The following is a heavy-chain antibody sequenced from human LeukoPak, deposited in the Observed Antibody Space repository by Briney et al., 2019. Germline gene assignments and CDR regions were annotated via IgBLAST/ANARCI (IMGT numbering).Heavy chain of an antibody. V-gene: IGHV3-9*01. Sequence: PGGSLRLSCAASGFTFDDYAMHWVRQAPGKGLEWVSGISWNSGSISYADSVKGRFTISRDNAKNSLYLQMNSLRAEDTALYYCAKDSYDILTGPLGYWGQGTLVTVSS. CDR2: ISWNSGSI. J-gene: IGHJ4*02. D-gene: IGHD3-9*01. CDR3: AKDSYDILTGPLGY. CDR1: GFTFDDYA.